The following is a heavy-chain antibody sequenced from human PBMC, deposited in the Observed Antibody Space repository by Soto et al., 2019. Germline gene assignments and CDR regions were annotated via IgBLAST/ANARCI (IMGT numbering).Heavy chain of an antibody. D-gene: IGHD6-13*01. Sequence: EVQLVESGGGLVQPGGSLRLSCAASGFTFSSYSMNWVRQAPGKGLEWVSYISSSSSTIYYADSVKGRFTISRDNAKISLYLQMHSLRAEDTAVYYCARHPERIAEIGWFDPWGQGTLVTVSS. CDR3: ARHPERIAEIGWFDP. CDR2: ISSSSSTI. V-gene: IGHV3-48*01. CDR1: GFTFSSYS. J-gene: IGHJ5*02.